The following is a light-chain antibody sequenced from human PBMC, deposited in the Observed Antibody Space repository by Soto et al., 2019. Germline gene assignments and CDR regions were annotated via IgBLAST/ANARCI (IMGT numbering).Light chain of an antibody. CDR1: QGIGNE. CDR2: AAS. Sequence: AIQMTQSPSSLSASVGDRVTITCRASQGIGNELGWYQQKPGKAPNLLIYAASNLQSGVPSRFSGSGSGTDFTLTISSLQPEDFATYYCLPDYNYPYTFGLGTKLEIK. V-gene: IGKV1-6*01. J-gene: IGKJ2*01. CDR3: LPDYNYPYT.